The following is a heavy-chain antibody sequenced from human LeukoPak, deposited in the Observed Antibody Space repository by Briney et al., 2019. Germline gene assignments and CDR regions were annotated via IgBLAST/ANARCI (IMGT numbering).Heavy chain of an antibody. CDR1: GFIFYDYG. CDR2: INWNGGST. D-gene: IGHD1-1*01. V-gene: IGHV3-20*04. J-gene: IGHJ4*02. Sequence: PGGSLRLSCAASGFIFYDYGMSWVRQAPAKGLGWVSGINWNGGSTGYADSVKGRFTISRDNAKNSLYLQMNSLRAEDTALYYCARSSHNNYWYFDYWGQGTLVTVSS. CDR3: ARSSHNNYWYFDY.